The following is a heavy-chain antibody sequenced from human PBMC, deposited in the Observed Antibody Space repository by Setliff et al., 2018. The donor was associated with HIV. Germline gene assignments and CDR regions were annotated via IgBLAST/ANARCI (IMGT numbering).Heavy chain of an antibody. Sequence: ASVKVSCKASGYTFTNYYMHWVRQAPGQGLEWMGWINPNSGGTNYAQKFQGRVTMTRDTSISTAYMELSRLRSDDTAVYYCASGCLIGGSGPCRNFEFWGQGTLVTVSS. J-gene: IGHJ4*02. CDR3: ASGCLIGGSGPCRNFEF. V-gene: IGHV1-2*02. CDR2: INPNSGGT. CDR1: GYTFTNYY. D-gene: IGHD3-9*01.